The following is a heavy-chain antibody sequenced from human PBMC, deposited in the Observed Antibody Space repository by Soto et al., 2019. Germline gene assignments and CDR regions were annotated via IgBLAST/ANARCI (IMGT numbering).Heavy chain of an antibody. Sequence: SDTLSLTYNDSNGSLPFYYWSWIRQPPGKELEWIGNIYYRGTTNYNPSLQGRVTMSIDASKNQFSLMLTSVTAADTAVYYCTRVATAVPSWGRGVLVTVSS. CDR1: NGSLPFYY. CDR2: IYYRGTT. CDR3: TRVATAVPS. D-gene: IGHD5-18*01. V-gene: IGHV4-59*12. J-gene: IGHJ5*02.